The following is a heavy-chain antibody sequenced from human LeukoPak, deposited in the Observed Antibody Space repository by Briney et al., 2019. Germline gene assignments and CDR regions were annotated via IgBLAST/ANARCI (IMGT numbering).Heavy chain of an antibody. D-gene: IGHD6-19*01. CDR2: IGTAGDT. CDR1: GFTFSSYD. V-gene: IGHV3-13*01. Sequence: PGRSLRLSCAASGFTFSSYDMHWVRQATGKGLEWVSAIGTAGDTYYPGSVKGRFTISRENAKNSLNLQMNSLRAGDTAVYYCARDLVAGTNYYYGMDVWGQGTTVTVSS. CDR3: ARDLVAGTNYYYGMDV. J-gene: IGHJ6*02.